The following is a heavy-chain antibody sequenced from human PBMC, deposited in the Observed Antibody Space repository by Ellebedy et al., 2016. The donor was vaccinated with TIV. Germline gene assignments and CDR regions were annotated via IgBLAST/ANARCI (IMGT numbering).Heavy chain of an antibody. CDR3: ARDASGSYYAEFVWFDP. CDR2: ISPGSTYI. D-gene: IGHD3-10*01. CDR1: GFTFKSYT. J-gene: IGHJ5*02. V-gene: IGHV3-21*01. Sequence: GGSLRLXXAASGFTFKSYTMNWVRQAPGKGLEWVSSISPGSTYIYYADSMKGRFTISRDNAKNSVYLQMNSLRAEDTAVYYCARDASGSYYAEFVWFDPWGQGTLVTVSS.